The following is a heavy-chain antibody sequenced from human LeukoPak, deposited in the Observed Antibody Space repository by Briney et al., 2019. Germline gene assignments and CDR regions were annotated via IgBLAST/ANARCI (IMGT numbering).Heavy chain of an antibody. J-gene: IGHJ3*02. D-gene: IGHD6-13*01. CDR1: GYTITSYY. Sequence: ASVTVSCKASGYTITSYYMHWVRQPPGQGLEWMGIINPSGGSTSYAQKFQGRVTMTRDTSTSTVYMELSSLRSEDTGVYYCARDPGKAAAASTWGAFDIWGQGTMVTVSS. V-gene: IGHV1-46*01. CDR2: INPSGGST. CDR3: ARDPGKAAAASTWGAFDI.